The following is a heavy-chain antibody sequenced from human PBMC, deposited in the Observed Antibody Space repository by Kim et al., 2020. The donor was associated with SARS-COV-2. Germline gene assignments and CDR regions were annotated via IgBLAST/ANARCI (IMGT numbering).Heavy chain of an antibody. D-gene: IGHD2-15*01. V-gene: IGHV3-66*01. J-gene: IGHJ4*02. CDR3: ARDLVVGGLDY. CDR2: IYSGGST. Sequence: WGSLRLSCAASGFTVSSNYMSWVRQAPGKGLEWVSVIYSGGSTYYADSVKGRSTISRDNSKNTLYLQMNSLRAEDTAVYYCARDLVVGGLDYWGQGTLVTVSS. CDR1: GFTVSSNY.